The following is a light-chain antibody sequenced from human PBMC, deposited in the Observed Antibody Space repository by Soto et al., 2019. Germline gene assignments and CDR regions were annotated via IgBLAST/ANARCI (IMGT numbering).Light chain of an antibody. CDR2: AAS. CDR1: QSLLDSDDGNTY. CDR3: QQTYSNLWT. V-gene: IGKV2-40*01. J-gene: IGKJ1*01. Sequence: DIVMTQTPLSLTVTPGEPASISCRSSQSLLDSDDGNTYLDWYLQKSGTAPKLLIYAASTLHTGVPSRFSGRGSGTDFTLTINNLQREDFADYFCQQTYSNLWTFGQGTKVDIK.